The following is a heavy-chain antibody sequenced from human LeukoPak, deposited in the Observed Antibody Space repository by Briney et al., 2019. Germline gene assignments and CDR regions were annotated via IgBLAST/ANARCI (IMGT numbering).Heavy chain of an antibody. J-gene: IGHJ4*02. Sequence: ASVKVSCKASGGTFSSYAINWVRQATGQGLEWMGWMNPNSGNTGYAQKFQGRVTMTRNTSISTAYMELSSLRSEDTAVYYCARAYSSSWSPFDYWGQGTLVTVSS. CDR1: GGTFSSYA. CDR2: MNPNSGNT. D-gene: IGHD6-13*01. V-gene: IGHV1-8*02. CDR3: ARAYSSSWSPFDY.